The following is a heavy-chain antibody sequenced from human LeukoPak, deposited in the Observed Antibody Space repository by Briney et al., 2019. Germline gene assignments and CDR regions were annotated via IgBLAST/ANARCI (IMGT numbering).Heavy chain of an antibody. CDR2: INHSGST. CDR3: ARGEMATTPTFVY. Sequence: PSETLSLTCAVYGGSFSGYYWSWVRQPPGKGLEWIGEINHSGSTNYNASLKSRVTILVDTSKNKFSLKLSSVTAADTAVYYCARGEMATTPTFVYWGQGTLVTVSS. J-gene: IGHJ4*02. CDR1: GGSFSGYY. V-gene: IGHV4-34*01. D-gene: IGHD5-24*01.